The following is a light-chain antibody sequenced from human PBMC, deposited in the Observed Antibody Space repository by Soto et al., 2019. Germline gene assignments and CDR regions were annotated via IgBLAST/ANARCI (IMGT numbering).Light chain of an antibody. CDR2: DDS. Sequence: SYELTQPPSVSVAPGQTARITCGGNSIESKAVHWYQHKPGQAPVLVVYDDSDRPSGIPELISGSNSGNTATLTISRVEAGDEADYYCQVWDRSSDHVVFGGGTKVTVL. CDR3: QVWDRSSDHVV. V-gene: IGLV3-21*02. CDR1: SIESKA. J-gene: IGLJ2*01.